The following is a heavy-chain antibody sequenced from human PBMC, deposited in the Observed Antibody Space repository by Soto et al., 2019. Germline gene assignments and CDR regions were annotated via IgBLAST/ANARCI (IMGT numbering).Heavy chain of an antibody. V-gene: IGHV1-69*12. D-gene: IGHD6-13*01. CDR1: GGTFKNYG. CDR2: IIPLFGTA. CDR3: AGEVGGAGLHL. J-gene: IGHJ4*02. Sequence: QVQLVQSGAEVKKPGSSVKVSCRTSGGTFKNYGFCWVRQAPGQGLEWMGGIIPLFGTANYGQFCQGRCTITAAESTSTAYMELSRLKSEGMGVYYCAGEVGGAGLHLWGQGTVVIVSS.